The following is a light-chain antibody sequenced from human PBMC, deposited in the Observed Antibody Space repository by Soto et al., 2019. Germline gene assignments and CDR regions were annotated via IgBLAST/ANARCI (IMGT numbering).Light chain of an antibody. CDR2: VVS. CDR1: QSVLHSDGKTH. J-gene: IGKJ1*01. V-gene: IGKV2-29*02. Sequence: DILLTQSPLSLSVTPGQPASISCSSSQSVLHSDGKTHLYWYLQRPGQSPHLLIYVVSRRFSGVPDRFRGSGSGTDFTLTVSRVEADDVGVYYSMQPQQLPATLGKGTKVDIK. CDR3: MQPQQLPAT.